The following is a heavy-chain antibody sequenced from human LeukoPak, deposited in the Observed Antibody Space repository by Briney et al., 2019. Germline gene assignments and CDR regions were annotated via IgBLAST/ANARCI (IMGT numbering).Heavy chain of an antibody. Sequence: GASVKVSCKASGYTFTSYGISWVRQAPGQGLEWMGGIIPIFGTANYAQKFQGRVTITADKSTSTAYMELSSLRSEDTAVYYCARAVSIRYYYYYYMDVWGKGTTVTVSS. CDR1: GYTFTSYG. J-gene: IGHJ6*03. CDR2: IIPIFGTA. D-gene: IGHD2-21*01. CDR3: ARAVSIRYYYYYYMDV. V-gene: IGHV1-69*06.